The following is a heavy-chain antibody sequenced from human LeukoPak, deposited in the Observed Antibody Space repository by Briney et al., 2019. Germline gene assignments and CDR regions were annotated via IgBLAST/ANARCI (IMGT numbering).Heavy chain of an antibody. J-gene: IGHJ4*02. D-gene: IGHD3-10*01. CDR1: GGTFSSYA. CDR3: ARDRDYGSGIFDY. CDR2: IIPILGIA. Sequence: ASVKVSCKASGGTFSSYAISWVRQAPGQGLEWMGRIIPILGIANYAQKFQGRVTITADKSTSTAYMELSSLRSEDTAVYYCARDRDYGSGIFDYWGQGTLVTVSS. V-gene: IGHV1-69*04.